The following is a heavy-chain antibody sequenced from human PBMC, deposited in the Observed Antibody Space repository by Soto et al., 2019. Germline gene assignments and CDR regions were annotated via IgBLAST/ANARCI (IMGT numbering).Heavy chain of an antibody. J-gene: IGHJ6*02. V-gene: IGHV3-21*01. CDR3: ARGGYGDGYYFGMDV. D-gene: IGHD4-17*01. Sequence: GVSLRLSCAASGFTFSRYAIHWVRQAPGKGLEWVSYISGTSTYTSSADSVKGRFTISRDNAKNSLSLQMNSLSAEDTAVYYCARGGYGDGYYFGMDVWGQGTTVTVSS. CDR2: ISGTSTYT. CDR1: GFTFSRYA.